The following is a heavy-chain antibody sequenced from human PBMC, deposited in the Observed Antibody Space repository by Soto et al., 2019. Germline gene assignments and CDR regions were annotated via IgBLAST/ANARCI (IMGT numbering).Heavy chain of an antibody. J-gene: IGHJ3*02. D-gene: IGHD1-26*01. Sequence: ASVKVSCKASGYTFTGYYIHWVRQAPGQGLEWMGWINPNTGGTSYAQKFQGRVTMTRDTSISTAYMELSTLKSDDAAVYYCARLMDPYSGPHLDIWGQGTMVTVSS. CDR3: ARLMDPYSGPHLDI. CDR2: INPNTGGT. V-gene: IGHV1-2*02. CDR1: GYTFTGYY.